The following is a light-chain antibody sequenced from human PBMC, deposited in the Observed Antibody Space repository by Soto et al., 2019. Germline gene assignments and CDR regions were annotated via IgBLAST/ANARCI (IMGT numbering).Light chain of an antibody. V-gene: IGKV3-20*01. J-gene: IGKJ1*01. CDR1: QGVSSNY. Sequence: EIVLTQSPGTLSLSPGERATLSCRASQGVSSNYLAWYQQKSGQAPRLLLYGTSSRATGIPERFSGSGSGTDFTLTISRLEPEDVAVYYCQHYGSSRTFGQGTKVEIK. CDR3: QHYGSSRT. CDR2: GTS.